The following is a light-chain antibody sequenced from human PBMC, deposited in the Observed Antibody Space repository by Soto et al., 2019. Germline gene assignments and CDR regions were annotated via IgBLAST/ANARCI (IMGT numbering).Light chain of an antibody. CDR3: HLLNSYPFLT. Sequence: DIQLTQSPSFLSASVGDRVTITCRASQGISSYLAWYQQKPGKAPKLLIYAASTLQSGVPSRFSGSGSGTEFTLTISSLQPEDFATYYCHLLNSYPFLTFGGGTKVEIK. J-gene: IGKJ4*01. V-gene: IGKV1-9*01. CDR1: QGISSY. CDR2: AAS.